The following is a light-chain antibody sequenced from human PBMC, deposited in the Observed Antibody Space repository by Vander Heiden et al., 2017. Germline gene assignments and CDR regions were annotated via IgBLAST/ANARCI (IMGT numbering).Light chain of an antibody. CDR3: QQSYSTRRT. V-gene: IGKV1-39*01. CDR1: QSISSY. J-gene: IGKJ2*01. CDR2: AAS. Sequence: DIQMTQSPSSLSASVGDRVTITCRASQSISSYLNWYQQKPGKAPKLLIYAASSLQSGVPSRFSGSGSGTDFTRTISSLQPEGFATYYCQQSYSTRRTFGQGTKLEIK.